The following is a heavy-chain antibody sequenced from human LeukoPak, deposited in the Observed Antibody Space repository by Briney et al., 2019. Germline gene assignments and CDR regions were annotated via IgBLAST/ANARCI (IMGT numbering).Heavy chain of an antibody. J-gene: IGHJ3*02. CDR1: GFTFSRYG. CDR3: ARDEIYGGNSEAFDI. V-gene: IGHV3-30*02. D-gene: IGHD4-23*01. Sequence: PGGSLRLSCAASGFTFSRYGMHWVRQAPGKGLEWVAFIRDDGSNKYYADSVKGRFTISRDNSKNTLYLQMNSLRAEDTAVYYCARDEIYGGNSEAFDIWGQGTMVTVSS. CDR2: IRDDGSNK.